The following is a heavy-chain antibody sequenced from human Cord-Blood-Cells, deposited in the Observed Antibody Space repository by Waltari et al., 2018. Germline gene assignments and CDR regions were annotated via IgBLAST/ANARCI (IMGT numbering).Heavy chain of an antibody. Sequence: QVQLVQSGAEVKKPGASVKVSCKASGYTLTGYYMHWVRQAPGHGLEWMGWINPNSGGTNYAQKFQGWVTMTRDTSISTAYMELSRLRSDDTAVYYCARGDSPAEYSFEYWGQGTLVTVSS. V-gene: IGHV1-2*04. CDR1: GYTLTGYY. D-gene: IGHD6-6*01. CDR2: INPNSGGT. J-gene: IGHJ4*02. CDR3: ARGDSPAEYSFEY.